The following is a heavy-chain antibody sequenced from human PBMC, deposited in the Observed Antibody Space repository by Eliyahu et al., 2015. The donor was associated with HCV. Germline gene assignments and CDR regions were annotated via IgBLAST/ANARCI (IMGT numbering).Heavy chain of an antibody. CDR3: AKDHVTGTGYWYGMDV. J-gene: IGHJ6*02. V-gene: IGHV3-30*18. D-gene: IGHD1-20*01. Sequence: QAQLMESGGGVVLPGRSLRLSXAXSXFSFSXXGMHXVRQAPGQGLEWVTXISYDGSNQYYAXXVKGRFTVSRDNPKNTVYLQMNSPRGEDTGIYYCAKDHVTGTGYWYGMDVWGQGTTVTVSS. CDR2: ISYDGSNQ. CDR1: XFSFSXXG.